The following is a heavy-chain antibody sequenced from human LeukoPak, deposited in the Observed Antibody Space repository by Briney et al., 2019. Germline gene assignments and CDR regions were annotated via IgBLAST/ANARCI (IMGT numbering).Heavy chain of an antibody. D-gene: IGHD3-10*01. V-gene: IGHV1-2*02. Sequence: ASVKVSCKASGYTFTGYYMHWVRQAPGQGLEWMGWINPNSGGTNYAQKFQGRVTMTTDTSTSTAYMELRSLRSDDTAVYYCARGHFGSWFDPWGQGTLVTVSS. J-gene: IGHJ5*02. CDR1: GYTFTGYY. CDR2: INPNSGGT. CDR3: ARGHFGSWFDP.